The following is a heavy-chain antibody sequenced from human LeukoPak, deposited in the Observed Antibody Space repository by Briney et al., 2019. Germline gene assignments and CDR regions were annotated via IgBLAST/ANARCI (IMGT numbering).Heavy chain of an antibody. D-gene: IGHD5-18*01. V-gene: IGHV3-30*18. CDR3: AKTKGYSYGYYFDY. Sequence: PGGSLRLSCAASGFTFSSYAMHWVRQSLGKGLEWVAVMSYDGFNKYYADSVKGRFTISRDNSKNTLYLQMNSLRAEDTAVYYCAKTKGYSYGYYFDYRGQGTLVTVSS. CDR2: MSYDGFNK. CDR1: GFTFSSYA. J-gene: IGHJ4*02.